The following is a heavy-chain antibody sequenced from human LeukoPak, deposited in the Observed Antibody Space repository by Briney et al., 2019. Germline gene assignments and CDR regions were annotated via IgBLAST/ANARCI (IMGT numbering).Heavy chain of an antibody. D-gene: IGHD6-19*01. J-gene: IGHJ4*02. CDR3: AKYRGSGWYFDY. CDR2: ISSSSDST. Sequence: PGGSLRLSCAASGFTFSSYAMSWVRQAPGRGLEWVSTISSSSDSTYYADSVKGRLTISRDNSKNTLYLQMNSLRAEDTAVYNCAKYRGSGWYFDYWGQGTLVTVSS. CDR1: GFTFSSYA. V-gene: IGHV3-23*01.